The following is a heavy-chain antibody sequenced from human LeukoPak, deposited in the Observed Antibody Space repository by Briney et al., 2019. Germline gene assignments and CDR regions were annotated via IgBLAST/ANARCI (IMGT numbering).Heavy chain of an antibody. J-gene: IGHJ6*02. V-gene: IGHV1-46*01. D-gene: IGHD4-17*01. Sequence: ASVKVSCKASGYTFTSYYMHWVRQAPGQGLEWMGIINPSGGSTSYAQKFQGRVTMTRDTSTSTVYMELSSLRSEDTAVYYCASNYGDYVRRYYGMDVWGQGTTVTVSS. CDR2: INPSGGST. CDR3: ASNYGDYVRRYYGMDV. CDR1: GYTFTSYY.